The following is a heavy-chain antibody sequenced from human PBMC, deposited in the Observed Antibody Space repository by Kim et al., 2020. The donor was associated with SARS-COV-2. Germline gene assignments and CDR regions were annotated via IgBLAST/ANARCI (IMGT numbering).Heavy chain of an antibody. D-gene: IGHD2-2*01. Sequence: ASVKVSCKASGYTFTSYDINWVRQATGQGLEWMGWMNPNSGNTGYAQKFQGRVTMTRNTSISTAYMELSSLRSEDTAVYYCARVAFFRRVPDAIFLFDPWGQGTLVTVSS. V-gene: IGHV1-8*01. CDR1: GYTFTSYD. J-gene: IGHJ5*02. CDR2: MNPNSGNT. CDR3: ARVAFFRRVPDAIFLFDP.